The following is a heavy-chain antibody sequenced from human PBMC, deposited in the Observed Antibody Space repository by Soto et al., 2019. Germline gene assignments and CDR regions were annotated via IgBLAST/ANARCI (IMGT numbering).Heavy chain of an antibody. Sequence: QVQLVQSGAELKKPGSSVRVSCQASGGTFSSYAFSWVRQAPGQGLEWVGGIIPMYHAPNYAPRFHGRVTITADESTNTAYMELRGLRSEDTAVYHCTRGVGQRRIEAAFDFWGPGTMVTVSS. CDR3: TRGVGQRRIEAAFDF. D-gene: IGHD1-1*01. CDR1: GGTFSSYA. CDR2: IIPMYHAP. J-gene: IGHJ3*01. V-gene: IGHV1-69*12.